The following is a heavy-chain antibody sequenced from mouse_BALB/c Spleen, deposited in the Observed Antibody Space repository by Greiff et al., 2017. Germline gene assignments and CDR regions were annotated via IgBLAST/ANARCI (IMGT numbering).Heavy chain of an antibody. V-gene: IGHV1-55*01. J-gene: IGHJ2*01. D-gene: IGHD1-1*01. CDR2: IYPGSGST. CDR3: AIITPFDY. CDR1: GYNFTSYW. Sequence: QVQLQQPGAELVKPGTSVKLSCKASGYNFTSYWINWVKLRPGQGLEWIGDIYPGSGSTNYNEKFKSKATLTVDTSSSTAYMQLSSLASEDSALYYCAIITPFDYWGQGTTLTVSS.